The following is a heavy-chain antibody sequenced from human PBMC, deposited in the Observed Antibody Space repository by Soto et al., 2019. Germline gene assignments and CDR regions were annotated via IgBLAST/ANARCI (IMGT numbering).Heavy chain of an antibody. CDR3: AKNQGVELVPLATVDWFDP. CDR1: GFIFWNFD. J-gene: IGHJ5*02. D-gene: IGHD1-26*01. CDR2: ISGSGFKK. V-gene: IGHV3-23*01. Sequence: XGSLRLSCAAAGFIFWNFDMSWVRQAPGRVLEWISSISGSGFKKYYADSVKGRFTISRDNSKSTVYLELNNLSAEDTAVYHCAKNQGVELVPLATVDWFDPWGQGTVVTVSS.